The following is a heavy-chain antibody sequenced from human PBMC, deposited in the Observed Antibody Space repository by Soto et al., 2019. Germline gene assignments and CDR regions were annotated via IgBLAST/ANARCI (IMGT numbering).Heavy chain of an antibody. V-gene: IGHV3-7*01. CDR3: TRVWYTSGWYNNYF. Sequence: PGGSLRLSCAASGFTFSNYWMTWVRQAPEKGLEWVANIKQDGSIKYYVDSVKGRFTISRDNAKNSLHLQMNSPRAEDTAVYFCTRVWYTSGWYNNYFRGQGTLVTVSS. J-gene: IGHJ4*02. CDR2: IKQDGSIK. CDR1: GFTFSNYW. D-gene: IGHD6-19*01.